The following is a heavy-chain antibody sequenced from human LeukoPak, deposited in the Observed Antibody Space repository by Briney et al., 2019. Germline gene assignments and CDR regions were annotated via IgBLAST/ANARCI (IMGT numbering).Heavy chain of an antibody. CDR3: AREFTDYGAIKGAFDI. D-gene: IGHD4-17*01. Sequence: ASVKVSCKASGGTFSSYAISWVRQAPGQGLEWMGGIIPIFGTANYAQKFQGRVTITTDESTSTAYMELSSLRSEDTAAYYCAREFTDYGAIKGAFDIWGQGTMVTVSS. CDR2: IIPIFGTA. J-gene: IGHJ3*02. V-gene: IGHV1-69*05. CDR1: GGTFSSYA.